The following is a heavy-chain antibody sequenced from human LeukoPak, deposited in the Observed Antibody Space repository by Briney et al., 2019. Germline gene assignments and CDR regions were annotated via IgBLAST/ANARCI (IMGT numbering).Heavy chain of an antibody. CDR3: AREYSSSWFEAYYFDY. V-gene: IGHV3-30-3*01. Sequence: GRSLRLSCAASGFTFSSYAMHWVRQAPGKGLEWVAVISYDGSNKYYADSAKGRFTISRDNSKNTLYLQMNSLRAEDTAVYYCAREYSSSWFEAYYFDYWGQGTLVTVSS. CDR1: GFTFSSYA. CDR2: ISYDGSNK. J-gene: IGHJ4*02. D-gene: IGHD6-13*01.